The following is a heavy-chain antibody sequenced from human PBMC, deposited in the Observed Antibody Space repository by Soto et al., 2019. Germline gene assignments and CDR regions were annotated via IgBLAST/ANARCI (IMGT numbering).Heavy chain of an antibody. CDR3: ARVLDSYNAFAF. Sequence: QITLKESGPTLVKPTQTLTLTCTLSGFSITSSGVGVGWIRQPPGKALEWLSLIYWDDDKRYSPSLKSRLTITKDTSKNQVVLTMTNMDPVDTPTYYCARVLDSYNAFAFWGQGTMVTVSS. CDR1: GFSITSSGVG. J-gene: IGHJ3*01. CDR2: IYWDDDK. D-gene: IGHD1-1*01. V-gene: IGHV2-5*02.